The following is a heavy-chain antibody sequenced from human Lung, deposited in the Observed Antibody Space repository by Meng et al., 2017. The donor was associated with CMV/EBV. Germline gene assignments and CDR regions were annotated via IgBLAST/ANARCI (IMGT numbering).Heavy chain of an antibody. Sequence: SETXSLXXTVSGGSISSSSYYWGWIRQPPGKGLEWIGSIYYSGSTYYNPSLKSRVTISVDTSKNQFSLKLSSVTAADTAVYYCARYLITFGGVIVSDYWGQGTXVTVSS. CDR3: ARYLITFGGVIVSDY. CDR1: GGSISSSSYY. J-gene: IGHJ4*02. D-gene: IGHD3-16*02. CDR2: IYYSGST. V-gene: IGHV4-39*07.